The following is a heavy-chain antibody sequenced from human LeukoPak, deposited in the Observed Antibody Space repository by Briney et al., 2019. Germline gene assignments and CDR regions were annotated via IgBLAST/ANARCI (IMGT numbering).Heavy chain of an antibody. CDR3: ASQWGSWTSAFDI. J-gene: IGHJ3*02. CDR1: GFTFSNYW. Sequence: PGGSLRLSCAASGFTFSNYWMSWVRQAPGKGLEWVANIKQDGSEKYYVDSVKGRFTISRDNAKSSLYLQMNSLRAEDSAVYYCASQWGSWTSAFDIWGQGTMVTVSS. D-gene: IGHD3/OR15-3a*01. CDR2: IKQDGSEK. V-gene: IGHV3-7*01.